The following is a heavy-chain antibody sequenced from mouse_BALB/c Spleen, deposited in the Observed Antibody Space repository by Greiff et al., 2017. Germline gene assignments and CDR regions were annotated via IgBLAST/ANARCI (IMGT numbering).Heavy chain of an antibody. Sequence: LVESGPGLVAPSQRLSIPCTVSGFPLTSHGLHRVRQPPGKGLEWLGVIWAGGSTNYKSALMSRLSISKDNYKSQVFLKRNSLQTDDTAMYYCAKDYYGHYFDDWGKGNTRTGSS. V-gene: IGHV2-9*02. CDR3: AKDYYGHYFDD. CDR2: IWAGGST. CDR1: GFPLTSHG. D-gene: IGHD1-2*01. J-gene: IGHJ2*01.